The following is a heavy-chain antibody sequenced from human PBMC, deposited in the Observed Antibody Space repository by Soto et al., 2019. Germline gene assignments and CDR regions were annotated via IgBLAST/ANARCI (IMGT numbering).Heavy chain of an antibody. CDR3: ARLHCSSASCYDAFDI. J-gene: IGHJ3*02. V-gene: IGHV4-31*03. D-gene: IGHD2-2*01. CDR1: GGSINSGGHY. CDR2: IYESGST. Sequence: QVQLQESGPGLVKPSQTLSLTCSVSGGSINSGGHYWSWIRQLPGKGLEWIAHIYESGSTYYNPALKSRVTITVDTSKNQFSLTLNSMTVADTALYFCARLHCSSASCYDAFDIWGHGSMVSVSS.